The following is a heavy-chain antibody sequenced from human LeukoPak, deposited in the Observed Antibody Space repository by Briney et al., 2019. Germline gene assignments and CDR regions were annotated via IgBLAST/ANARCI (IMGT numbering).Heavy chain of an antibody. Sequence: PGRSLRLSCAASGFTFSSYGMHWVRQAPGKGLEWVAVKWFDGSNKYYADSVKGRFTISRDNSKNTLYLQMNSLRAEDTAVYYCAKDQGEHGSGWSNLDYWGQGTLVTVSS. V-gene: IGHV3-33*06. CDR2: KWFDGSNK. CDR3: AKDQGEHGSGWSNLDY. D-gene: IGHD6-19*01. J-gene: IGHJ4*02. CDR1: GFTFSSYG.